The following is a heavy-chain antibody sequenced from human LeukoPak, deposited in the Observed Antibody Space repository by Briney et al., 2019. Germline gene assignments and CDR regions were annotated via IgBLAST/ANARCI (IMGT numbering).Heavy chain of an antibody. J-gene: IGHJ4*02. CDR1: GFTFSSYG. V-gene: IGHV3-33*01. Sequence: PGGSLRLSCAASGFTFSSYGMHWVRQAPGKGLEWVAVIWYDGSNKYYADSVKGRFTISRDNSKNTLYLQMNSLRAEDTAVYYCARGRPYNDSSGYSNHFDYWGQGTLVTVSS. CDR3: ARGRPYNDSSGYSNHFDY. CDR2: IWYDGSNK. D-gene: IGHD3-22*01.